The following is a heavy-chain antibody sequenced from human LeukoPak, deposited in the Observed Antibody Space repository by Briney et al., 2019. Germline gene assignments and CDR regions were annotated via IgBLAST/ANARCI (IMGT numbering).Heavy chain of an antibody. D-gene: IGHD3-9*01. CDR2: INPQSGGT. Sequence: ASVKVSCKASGYXFTGYYIHWMRQAPGQGLEWMGWINPQSGGTSYAQKFQGTVTMTRDTSINTAYMELSSLGSDDTAVYYCARGTSYDIDYWGQGTLVTVSS. CDR3: ARGTSYDIDY. V-gene: IGHV1-2*02. CDR1: GYXFTGYY. J-gene: IGHJ4*02.